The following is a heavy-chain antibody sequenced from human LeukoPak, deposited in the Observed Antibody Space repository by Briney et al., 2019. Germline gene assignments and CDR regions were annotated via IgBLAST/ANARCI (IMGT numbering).Heavy chain of an antibody. CDR3: ARALRDGYNRGFDY. V-gene: IGHV3-23*01. J-gene: IGHJ4*02. D-gene: IGHD5-24*01. CDR1: GFTFSTYS. Sequence: GGSLRLSCAASGFTFSTYSMNWLRQAPGKGLGWVSAISGSGGSTYYADSVKGRFTISRDNSKNTLYLQMNSLRAEDTAVYYCARALRDGYNRGFDYWGQGTLVTVSS. CDR2: ISGSGGST.